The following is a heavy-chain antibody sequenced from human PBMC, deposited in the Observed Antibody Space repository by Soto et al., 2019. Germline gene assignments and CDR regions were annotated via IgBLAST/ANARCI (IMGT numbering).Heavy chain of an antibody. V-gene: IGHV5-51*01. Sequence: GESLKISCKGSGYSFTSYWIAWVRQMPGKGLEWMGIIYPGDSDTRYSPSFQGQVTMTRNTSISTAYMELSSLRSEDTAVYYCARTLYGDNVDYWGQGTLVTVS. J-gene: IGHJ4*02. CDR2: IYPGDSDT. CDR3: ARTLYGDNVDY. D-gene: IGHD4-17*01. CDR1: GYSFTSYW.